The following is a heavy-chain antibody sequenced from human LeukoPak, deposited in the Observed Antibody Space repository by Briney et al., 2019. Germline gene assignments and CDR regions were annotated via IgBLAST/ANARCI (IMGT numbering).Heavy chain of an antibody. V-gene: IGHV3-23*01. CDR2: ISGSGGST. CDR1: GFTFSSYA. J-gene: IGHJ4*02. D-gene: IGHD2-2*01. Sequence: GGSLRLSCAASGFTFSSYAMSWVRQAPGKGLEWVSAISGSGGSTYYADSVKGRFTISRDNSKNTLYLQMNSLRAEDTAAYYCAKGGCSSTSCYFDYWGQGTLVTVSS. CDR3: AKGGCSSTSCYFDY.